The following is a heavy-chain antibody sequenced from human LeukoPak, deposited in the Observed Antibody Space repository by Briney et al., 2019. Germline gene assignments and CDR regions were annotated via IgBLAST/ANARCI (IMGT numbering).Heavy chain of an antibody. J-gene: IGHJ4*02. D-gene: IGHD3-3*01. CDR3: ARDTPNYDFWSGYPHTFDY. Sequence: SETLSLTCAVYGGSFSGYYWSWIRQPPGKGLEWIGSIYYSGSTYYNPSLKSRVTISVDTSKNQFSLKLSSVTAADTAVYYCARDTPNYDFWSGYPHTFDYWGQGTLVTVSS. CDR1: GGSFSGYY. V-gene: IGHV4-34*01. CDR2: IYYSGST.